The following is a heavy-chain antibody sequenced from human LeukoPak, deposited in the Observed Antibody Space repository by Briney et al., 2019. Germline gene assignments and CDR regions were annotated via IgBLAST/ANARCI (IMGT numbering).Heavy chain of an antibody. J-gene: IGHJ4*02. CDR3: ASSLYYYDSSGFNFDY. V-gene: IGHV4-38-2*01. CDR2: IYHSGST. D-gene: IGHD3-22*01. Sequence: PSETLSLTCAVSGYSISSGYYWGWIRQPPGKGLEWIGSIYHSGSTYYNPSLKSRVTISVDTSKNQFSLKLSSVTAEDKAVYYCASSLYYYDSSGFNFDYWGQGTLVTVSS. CDR1: GYSISSGYY.